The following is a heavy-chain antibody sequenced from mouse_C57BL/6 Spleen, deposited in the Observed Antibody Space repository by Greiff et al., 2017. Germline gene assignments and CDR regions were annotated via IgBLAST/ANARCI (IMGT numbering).Heavy chain of an antibody. V-gene: IGHV1-61*01. D-gene: IGHD2-3*01. J-gene: IGHJ4*01. CDR1: GYTFTSYW. CDR2: IYPSDSET. Sequence: QVHVKQPGAELVRPGSSVKLSCKASGYTFTSYWMAWVKQRPGQGLEWIGNIYPSDSETHYNQKFKDKATLTVDKSSSTAYMQLSSLTSEDSAVYYCARGDDGLYDAMDYWGQGTSVTVSS. CDR3: ARGDDGLYDAMDY.